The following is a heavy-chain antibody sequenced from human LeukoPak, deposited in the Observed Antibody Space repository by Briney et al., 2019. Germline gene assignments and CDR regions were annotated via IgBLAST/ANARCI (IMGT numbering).Heavy chain of an antibody. CDR3: ARARVAGPGFDY. D-gene: IGHD6-19*01. V-gene: IGHV4-61*02. CDR1: GGSISSGSYY. Sequence: SETLSLTCTVSGGSISSGSYYWSRIRQPAGKGLEWIGRIYTSGSTNYNPSLKSRVTISVDTSKNQFSLKLSSVTAADTAVYYCARARVAGPGFDYWGQGTLVTVSS. CDR2: IYTSGST. J-gene: IGHJ4*02.